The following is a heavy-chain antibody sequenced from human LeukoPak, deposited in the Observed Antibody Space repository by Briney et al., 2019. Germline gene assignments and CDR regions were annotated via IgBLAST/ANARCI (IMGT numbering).Heavy chain of an antibody. Sequence: GGSLRLSCAASGSTFSSYGMHWVRQAPGKGLEWVAFIRYDGSNKYYADSVKGRFTISRDNSKNTLYLQMNSLRAEDTAVYYCAKETNLYDILTGYYRDWGRGTLVTVSS. CDR1: GSTFSSYG. CDR2: IRYDGSNK. CDR3: AKETNLYDILTGYYRD. D-gene: IGHD3-9*01. J-gene: IGHJ4*02. V-gene: IGHV3-30*02.